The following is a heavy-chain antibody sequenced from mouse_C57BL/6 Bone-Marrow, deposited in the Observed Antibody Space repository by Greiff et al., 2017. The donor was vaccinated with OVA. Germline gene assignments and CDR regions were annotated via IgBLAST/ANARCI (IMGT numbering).Heavy chain of an antibody. D-gene: IGHD1-1*01. CDR3: ASGYYDGSSNY. Sequence: QVQLQQPGAELVRPGSSVKLSCKASGYTFTRYWMHWVKQRPIQGLEWIGNIDPSDSETHYNQKFKDKATLTVDKSSSTAYMQLSSLTSEDSAVDYCASGYYDGSSNYWGQGTTLTVSS. CDR2: IDPSDSET. V-gene: IGHV1-52*01. J-gene: IGHJ2*01. CDR1: GYTFTRYW.